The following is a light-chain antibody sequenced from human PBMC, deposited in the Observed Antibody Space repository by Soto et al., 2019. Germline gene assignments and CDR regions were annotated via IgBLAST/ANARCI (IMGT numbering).Light chain of an antibody. J-gene: IGKJ4*01. CDR1: QSVRSSF. CDR2: GAS. Sequence: EIVLTQSPGTLSLSPGEGATLSCRASQSVRSSFLAWYQQKPGQAPSLLIYGASSRATGIPDRFSGGGSGTDFTLTITRLEREDLAVYYCQQYGSSPTFGGGTKVEIK. CDR3: QQYGSSPT. V-gene: IGKV3-20*01.